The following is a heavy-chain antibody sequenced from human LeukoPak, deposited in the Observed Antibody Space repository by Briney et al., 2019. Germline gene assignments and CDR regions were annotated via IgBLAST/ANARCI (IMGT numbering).Heavy chain of an antibody. V-gene: IGHV4-39*01. CDR1: GGSISSSSHY. CDR3: ARRDGAWAFDY. CDR2: IYYSGSA. J-gene: IGHJ4*02. D-gene: IGHD2-21*02. Sequence: SETLSLTCTVSGGSISSSSHYWGWIRQPPGKGQEWIGIIYYSGSASYNPSLKSRVTISVDTSKNQFSLKLSSVTVADTAVYYCARRDGAWAFDYWGQGTLVTVSS.